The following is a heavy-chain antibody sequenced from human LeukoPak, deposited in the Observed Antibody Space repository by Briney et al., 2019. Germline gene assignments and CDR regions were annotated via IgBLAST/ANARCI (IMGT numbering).Heavy chain of an antibody. J-gene: IGHJ4*02. V-gene: IGHV4-39*01. D-gene: IGHD5-12*01. CDR1: GGSISSSSYY. CDR2: IYYSGST. Sequence: SETLSLTCTVSGGSISSSSYYWGWIRQPPGKGLEWIGSIYYSGSTYYNPSLKSRVTISVDTSKNQFSLELSSVTAADTAVYYCARLRDYTGKIDYWGQGTLVTVSS. CDR3: ARLRDYTGKIDY.